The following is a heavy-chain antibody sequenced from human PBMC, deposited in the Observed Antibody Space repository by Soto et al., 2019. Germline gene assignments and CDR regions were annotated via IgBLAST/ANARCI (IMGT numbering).Heavy chain of an antibody. CDR2: VVPAFGKT. D-gene: IGHD2-21*02. CDR3: ARRVVTGDNCLDL. V-gene: IGHV1-69*12. CDR1: GGSFSTYA. Sequence: QVQLVQSGAEVKKPGSSVRVSCKASGGSFSTYAITWVRQAPGQGLEWMGDVVPAFGKTDYTQKFQGRVTITADEPTSTAYMELSSLRSEDTAVYFCARRVVTGDNCLDLWGQGTLVTVSS. J-gene: IGHJ5*02.